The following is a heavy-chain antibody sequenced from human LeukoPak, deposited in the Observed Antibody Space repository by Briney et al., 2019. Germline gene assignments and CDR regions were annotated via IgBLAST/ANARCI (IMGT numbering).Heavy chain of an antibody. Sequence: GGSLRLSCAASRFTFSNSLMHWVRQAPGKGLVWVARIDIDGSTTHYADSVKGRFTISRDNAKNTLYPQMNILRAEDTAVYYCVRDRDGYNYWGQGTLVTVSS. CDR3: VRDRDGYNY. CDR1: RFTFSNSL. CDR2: IDIDGSTT. D-gene: IGHD5-24*01. V-gene: IGHV3-74*01. J-gene: IGHJ4*02.